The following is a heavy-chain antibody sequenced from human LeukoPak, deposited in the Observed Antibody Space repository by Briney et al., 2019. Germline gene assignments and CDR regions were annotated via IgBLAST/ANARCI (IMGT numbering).Heavy chain of an antibody. CDR3: ARVRGGYCSSTSCYAPLGYMDV. CDR2: ISSSSSYI. V-gene: IGHV3-21*01. J-gene: IGHJ6*03. CDR1: GFTFSSYS. D-gene: IGHD2-2*01. Sequence: RGSLRVSCAASGFTFSSYSMNWVRQAPGKGLEWVSSISSSSSYIYYADSVKGRFTISRDNAKNSLYLQMNSLRAEDTAVYYCARVRGGYCSSTSCYAPLGYMDVWGKGTTVTVSS.